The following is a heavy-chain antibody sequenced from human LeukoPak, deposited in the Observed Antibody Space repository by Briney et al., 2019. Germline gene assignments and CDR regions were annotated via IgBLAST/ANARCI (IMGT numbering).Heavy chain of an antibody. D-gene: IGHD4-17*01. V-gene: IGHV1-69*06. CDR3: ARSSTVTTYPRFDY. Sequence: SVKVPCKASGGTFRSYANSWVRQAPGQGLEWMGGLIPIFGTAKYAQKFQGRVTITADNSTSTAYMELSSLRSEDTAVYDCARSSTVTTYPRFDYWGQGTLVTVSS. CDR1: GGTFRSYA. J-gene: IGHJ4*02. CDR2: LIPIFGTA.